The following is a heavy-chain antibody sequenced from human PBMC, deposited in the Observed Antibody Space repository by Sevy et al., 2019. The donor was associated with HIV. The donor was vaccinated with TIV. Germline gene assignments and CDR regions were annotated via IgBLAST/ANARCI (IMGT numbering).Heavy chain of an antibody. V-gene: IGHV3-23*01. D-gene: IGHD3-22*01. CDR1: GFTFSSYA. CDR2: ISGSGGST. Sequence: GGSLRLSCAASGFTFSSYAMHWVRQAPGKGLEWVSAISGSGGSTYYADSVKGRFTISRDNSKNTLYLQMNSLRAEDTAVYYCAKDPYYYDSSGPENWFDPWGQGTLVTVSS. CDR3: AKDPYYYDSSGPENWFDP. J-gene: IGHJ5*02.